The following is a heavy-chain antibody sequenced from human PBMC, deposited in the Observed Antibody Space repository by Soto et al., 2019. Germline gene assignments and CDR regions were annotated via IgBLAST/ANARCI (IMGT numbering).Heavy chain of an antibody. CDR1: GFTFSSYA. Sequence: GGSLRLSCAASGFTFSSYAMSWVRQAPGKGLEWVSAISGSGGSTYYADSVKGRFTISRDNSKNTLYLQMNSLRAEDTAVYYWAKHWNRRLYYFDYWGQGTLVTGSS. CDR2: ISGSGGST. CDR3: AKHWNRRLYYFDY. J-gene: IGHJ4*02. D-gene: IGHD1-1*01. V-gene: IGHV3-23*01.